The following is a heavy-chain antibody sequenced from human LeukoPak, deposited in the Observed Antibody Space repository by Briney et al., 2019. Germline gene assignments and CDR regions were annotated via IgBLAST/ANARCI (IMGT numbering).Heavy chain of an antibody. CDR1: GGSISSSSYY. CDR3: ARLKVGYIARTLKRARGAFDI. CDR2: IYYSGST. Sequence: SEALSLTCTVSGGSISSSSYYWGWIRQPPGKGLEWIGCIYYSGSTYYNPSLKSRVTISVDTSKNQFSLKLSSVTAADTAVYYCARLKVGYIARTLKRARGAFDIWGQGTMVTVSS. V-gene: IGHV4-39*01. D-gene: IGHD5-24*01. J-gene: IGHJ3*02.